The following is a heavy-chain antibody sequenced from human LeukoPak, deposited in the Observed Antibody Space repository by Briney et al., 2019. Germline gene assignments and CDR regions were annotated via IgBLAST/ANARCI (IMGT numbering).Heavy chain of an antibody. Sequence: PGGSLRLSCAASGFTFSAYWMGWVRQAPEKGLEWVANMDENGSEKYYVDSVKGRFTISRDNAKNSLYLQMNSLRGEDTAIYYCARDRGDSSGYLIQFYYYGMDAWGQGTTVTVSS. J-gene: IGHJ6*02. V-gene: IGHV3-7*01. CDR3: ARDRGDSSGYLIQFYYYGMDA. CDR2: MDENGSEK. D-gene: IGHD3-22*01. CDR1: GFTFSAYW.